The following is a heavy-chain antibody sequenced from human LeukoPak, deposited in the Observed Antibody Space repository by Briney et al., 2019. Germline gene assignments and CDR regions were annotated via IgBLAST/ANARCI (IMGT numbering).Heavy chain of an antibody. CDR1: GFTFSSYG. V-gene: IGHV3-30*18. J-gene: IGHJ4*02. Sequence: PGRSLRLSCAASGFTFSSYGMHWVRQAPGKGLEWVAVISYDGSNKYYADSVKGRFTISRDNSKNTLYLQMNSLRAEDTAVYYCAKAHEGYCSSTSCSDYWGQGTLVTVSS. CDR3: AKAHEGYCSSTSCSDY. CDR2: ISYDGSNK. D-gene: IGHD2-2*01.